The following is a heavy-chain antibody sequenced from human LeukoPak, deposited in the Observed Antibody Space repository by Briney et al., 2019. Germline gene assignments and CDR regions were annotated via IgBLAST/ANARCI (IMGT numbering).Heavy chain of an antibody. V-gene: IGHV1-3*01. J-gene: IGHJ4*02. CDR1: GYTFSDYA. D-gene: IGHD2-2*01. CDR2: IDAGNGDT. Sequence: GASVKVSFTASGYTFSDYAMHWVRQAPGQRFEWMGWIDAGNGDTRYSQKFQGRVTITRDTSASTAYIELRSLRSEDTAMYYCARGSTSDWPLDHWGQETLVTISS. CDR3: ARGSTSDWPLDH.